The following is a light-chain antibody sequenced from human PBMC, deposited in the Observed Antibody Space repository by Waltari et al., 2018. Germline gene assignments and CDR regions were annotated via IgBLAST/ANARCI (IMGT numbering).Light chain of an antibody. CDR3: SSYADNYFYV. CDR1: SSDVGSYKY. J-gene: IGLJ1*01. CDR2: EVS. Sequence: QSALTQPASVSGSPGQSIPISCTGTSSDVGSYKYVSWYQQHPGKTPKLMIYEVSNRPAGVSKRFSGSKSGNTASLTISGLQAEDEADYYCSSYADNYFYVFGTGTKVTVL. V-gene: IGLV2-14*01.